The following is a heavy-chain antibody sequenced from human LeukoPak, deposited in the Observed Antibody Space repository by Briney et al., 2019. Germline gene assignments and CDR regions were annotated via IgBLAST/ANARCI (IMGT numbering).Heavy chain of an antibody. Sequence: PGGSLRLSCAASGFTFSRYGMHWVRQAPGKGLEWVSFIRYDGTNKYYADSVKGRFTVSRDNSKNTLYLQMNSLRAEDTAVYYCAKGKPIELGYCSSTSCWELDYWGQGTLVTVSS. D-gene: IGHD2-2*01. J-gene: IGHJ4*02. CDR2: IRYDGTNK. CDR3: AKGKPIELGYCSSTSCWELDY. CDR1: GFTFSRYG. V-gene: IGHV3-30*02.